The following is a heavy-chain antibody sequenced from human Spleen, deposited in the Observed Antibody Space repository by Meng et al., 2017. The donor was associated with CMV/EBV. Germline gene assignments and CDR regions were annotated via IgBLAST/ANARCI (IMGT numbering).Heavy chain of an antibody. CDR3: TTLTWYHLVNEKQYFDF. D-gene: IGHD2-2*01. J-gene: IGHJ4*02. CDR1: GFTFSIAW. V-gene: IGHV3-15*01. CDR2: IKSGTDGGTV. Sequence: GESLKISCTASGFTFSIAWMTWVRQAPGKGLEWVGRIKSGTDGGTVDSAAPLKGRFTISRDDSKNTLFLQMDRLRTDDTAVYYCTTLTWYHLVNEKQYFDFWGQGTLVTVSS.